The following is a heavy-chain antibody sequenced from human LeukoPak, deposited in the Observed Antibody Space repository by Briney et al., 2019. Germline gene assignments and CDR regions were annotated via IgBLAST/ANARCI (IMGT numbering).Heavy chain of an antibody. V-gene: IGHV1-69*01. J-gene: IGHJ1*01. CDR1: GGTFSSYA. CDR3: ASGGPPYQLLYPAEYFQH. Sequence: RASVKVSCKASGGTFSSYAISWVRQAPGQGLEWMGGIIPIFGTANYAQKFQGRVTITADESTSTAYMELSSLRSEDTAVYYCASGGPPYQLLYPAEYFQHWGQGTLVTVSS. CDR2: IIPIFGTA. D-gene: IGHD2-2*02.